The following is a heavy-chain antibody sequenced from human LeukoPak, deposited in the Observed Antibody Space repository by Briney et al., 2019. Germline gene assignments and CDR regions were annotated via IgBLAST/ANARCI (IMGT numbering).Heavy chain of an antibody. J-gene: IGHJ5*02. D-gene: IGHD5-12*01. CDR1: GGTFSSYA. Sequence: ASVKVSCEASGGTFSSYAISWVRQAPGQGLEWMGRIIPIFGTANYAQKFQGRVTITTDESTSTAYMEQSSLRSEDTAVYYCARDVGYSGYDYNWFDPWGQGTLVTVSS. CDR3: ARDVGYSGYDYNWFDP. CDR2: IIPIFGTA. V-gene: IGHV1-69*05.